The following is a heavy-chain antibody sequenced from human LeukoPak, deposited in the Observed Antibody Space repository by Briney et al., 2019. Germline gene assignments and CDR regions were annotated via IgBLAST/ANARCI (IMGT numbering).Heavy chain of an antibody. J-gene: IGHJ4*02. CDR1: GYTFTSYY. CDR3: ARAGINDYGDYN. CDR2: INPNSGGT. V-gene: IGHV1-2*06. D-gene: IGHD4-17*01. Sequence: ASVKVSCKASGYTFTSYYMHWVRQAPGQGLEWMGRINPNSGGTNYAQKFQGRVTMTRDTSISTAYMELSRLRSDDTAVYYCARAGINDYGDYNWGQGTLVTVSS.